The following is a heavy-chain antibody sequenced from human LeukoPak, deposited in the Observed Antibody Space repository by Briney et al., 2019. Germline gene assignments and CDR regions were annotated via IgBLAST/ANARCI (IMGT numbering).Heavy chain of an antibody. D-gene: IGHD1-14*01. CDR1: GGSFSSYY. Sequence: SETLSLTCAVYGGSFSSYYWSWIRQPPGKGLEWIGEINHSGSTNYNPSLKSRVTISVDRSKNQFSLKLSSVTAADTAVYYCARYTALRSFDYWGQGTLVTVSS. CDR2: INHSGST. CDR3: ARYTALRSFDY. V-gene: IGHV4-34*01. J-gene: IGHJ4*02.